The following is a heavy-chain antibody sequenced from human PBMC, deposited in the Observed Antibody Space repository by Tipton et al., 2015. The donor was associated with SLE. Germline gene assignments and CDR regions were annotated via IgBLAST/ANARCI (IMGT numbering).Heavy chain of an antibody. Sequence: TLSLTCAVYGGSFSGDYWSWIRQPPGKGLEWIGKINHSGSTNYNPSLKSRVTISVGTSKNQFSLKLSSVTAADTAVYYCARLRSGSYHFDYWGQGTLVTVSS. CDR2: INHSGST. CDR3: ARLRSGSYHFDY. CDR1: GGSFSGDY. D-gene: IGHD1-26*01. V-gene: IGHV4-34*01. J-gene: IGHJ4*02.